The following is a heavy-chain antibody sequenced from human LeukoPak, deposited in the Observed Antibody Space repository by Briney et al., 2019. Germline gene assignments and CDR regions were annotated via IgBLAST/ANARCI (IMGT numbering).Heavy chain of an antibody. Sequence: SETLSLTCAVSGASIRSSTNWWSWVRQPPGKGLEWIGEIYHSGSTNYNPSLKSRVTISVDKSKNQFSLKLSSVTAADTAVYYCASSPASATVASFDIWGQGTMVTVSS. D-gene: IGHD4-23*01. V-gene: IGHV4-4*02. J-gene: IGHJ3*02. CDR2: IYHSGST. CDR3: ASSPASATVASFDI. CDR1: GASIRSSTNW.